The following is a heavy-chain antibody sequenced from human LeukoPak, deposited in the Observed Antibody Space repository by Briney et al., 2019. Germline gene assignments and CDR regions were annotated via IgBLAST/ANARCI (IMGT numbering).Heavy chain of an antibody. Sequence: PGGSLRLSCVASGFTFSNSWMHWVRQPPGKGLVWVSRIYVDGRTTNYADSVKGRFTISRDNAKNTVYLEMNSLSVEDTATYYCIRDFRSADLWGQGTLVTVTS. V-gene: IGHV3-74*01. J-gene: IGHJ5*02. CDR3: IRDFRSADL. CDR2: IYVDGRTT. CDR1: GFTFSNSW.